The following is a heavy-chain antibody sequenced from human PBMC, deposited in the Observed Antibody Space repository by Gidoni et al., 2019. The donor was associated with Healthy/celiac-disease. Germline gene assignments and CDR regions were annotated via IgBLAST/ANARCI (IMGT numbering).Heavy chain of an antibody. CDR2: IWYDGSNK. CDR1: GFTFSSYG. Sequence: QVQLVESGGGVVQPGRSLRLSCAASGFTFSSYGMHWVRQAPGKGLEWVAVIWYDGSNKYYADSVKGRFTISRDNSKNTLYLQMNSLRAEDTAVYYCARDLGLDADGRAFDYWGQGTLVTVSS. D-gene: IGHD1-1*01. V-gene: IGHV3-33*01. CDR3: ARDLGLDADGRAFDY. J-gene: IGHJ4*02.